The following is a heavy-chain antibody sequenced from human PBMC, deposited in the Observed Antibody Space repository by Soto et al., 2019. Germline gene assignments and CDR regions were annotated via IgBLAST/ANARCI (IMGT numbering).Heavy chain of an antibody. V-gene: IGHV1-18*01. CDR2: ISADNGNT. J-gene: IGHJ4*02. CDR3: ARDSGYYGSNDY. CDR1: GYTFTNHG. D-gene: IGHD3-10*01. Sequence: QVQLVQSGAEAKKPGASVKVSCKASGYTFTNHGISWVRQAPGQGLEWMGWISADNGNTNYARKLQGRVTMTTDTSTSTAYMELRSLRSDDTAVYYCARDSGYYGSNDYWGQGTLVTVSS.